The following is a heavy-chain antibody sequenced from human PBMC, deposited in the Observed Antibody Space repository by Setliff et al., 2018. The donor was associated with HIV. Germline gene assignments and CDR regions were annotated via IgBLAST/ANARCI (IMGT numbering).Heavy chain of an antibody. Sequence: PGGSLRLSCAVSGFTFEDYGMSWVRQAPGKGLEWVSGINWNGGSTGYVDSVKGRFTISRDNAKNSLYLQMNSLRAEDMALYYCVRSSRPDMRLAFDIWGQGTMVTVSS. J-gene: IGHJ3*02. CDR2: INWNGGST. CDR1: GFTFEDYG. CDR3: VRSSRPDMRLAFDI. D-gene: IGHD3-9*01. V-gene: IGHV3-20*04.